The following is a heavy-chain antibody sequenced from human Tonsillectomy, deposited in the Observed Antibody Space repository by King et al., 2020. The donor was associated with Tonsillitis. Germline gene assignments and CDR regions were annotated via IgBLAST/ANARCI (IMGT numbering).Heavy chain of an antibody. CDR1: GDSISNYY. V-gene: IGHV4-59*08. Sequence: VQLQESGPGLVKPSETLSLTCTVSGDSISNYYWSWIRQAPGKGLEFIGYMHYGGSPKYNPSLKSRVTISGDTSKNQFSLTLTSVTAADTAVYYCASQLGGNSFDNYGMDVWGQGTTVTVSS. CDR3: ASQLGGNSFDNYGMDV. CDR2: MHYGGSP. D-gene: IGHD4-23*01. J-gene: IGHJ6*02.